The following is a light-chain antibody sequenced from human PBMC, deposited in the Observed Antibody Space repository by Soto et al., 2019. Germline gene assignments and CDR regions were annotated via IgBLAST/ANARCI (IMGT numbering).Light chain of an antibody. Sequence: SYNLGQPPSVSVSPGHTSRITCSGDAMPEQYGYCYQQKPGQAPMLVIYKNTERPSGIPERFSGSSSGTTVTLTISGVQAEDEADYFCQSVDSSGAFNVFGTGTKVTVL. V-gene: IGLV3-25*01. CDR3: QSVDSSGAFNV. CDR1: AMPEQY. CDR2: KNT. J-gene: IGLJ1*01.